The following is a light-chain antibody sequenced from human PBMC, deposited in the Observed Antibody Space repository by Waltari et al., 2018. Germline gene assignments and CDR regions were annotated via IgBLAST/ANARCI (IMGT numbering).Light chain of an antibody. Sequence: QTVVTQEPSLSVSPGGTVTLTCALSSGSVSSTSYPPWYQQPPGQPPRTPVYKGISRSSGVPDRFSGSILGNTAALTITGAQADDESDYYCSMYMGSGVWVFGGGTKLTVL. CDR1: SGSVSSTSY. V-gene: IGLV8-61*01. CDR2: KGI. CDR3: SMYMGSGVWV. J-gene: IGLJ3*02.